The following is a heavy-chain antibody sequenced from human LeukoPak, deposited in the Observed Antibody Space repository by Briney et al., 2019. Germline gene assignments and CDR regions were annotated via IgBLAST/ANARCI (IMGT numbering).Heavy chain of an antibody. V-gene: IGHV4-30-2*01. D-gene: IGHD2-2*03. CDR2: TYHSGST. CDR3: ARADGFLDAFDI. J-gene: IGHJ3*02. Sequence: SQTLSLTCTVPGYAISSGGYYWSWIRQPPGKGPEWIGYTYHSGSTYYNPSLKSRVTISVDTSKNQFSLKLSSVTAADTAVYYCARADGFLDAFDIWGQGTMVTVSS. CDR1: GYAISSGGYY.